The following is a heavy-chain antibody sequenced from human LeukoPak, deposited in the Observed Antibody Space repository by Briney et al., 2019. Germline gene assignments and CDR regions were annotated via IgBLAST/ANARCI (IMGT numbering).Heavy chain of an antibody. CDR2: INHSGST. CDR3: ASNRRSPRRDGYNS. J-gene: IGHJ5*02. V-gene: IGHV4-34*01. CDR1: GGSFSGYY. Sequence: LETLSLTCAVYGGSFSGYYWSWIRQPPGKGLEWIGEINHSGSTNYNPSLKSRVTISVDTSKNQFSLKLSSVTAADTAVYYCASNRRSPRRDGYNSWGQGTLVTVSS. D-gene: IGHD5-24*01.